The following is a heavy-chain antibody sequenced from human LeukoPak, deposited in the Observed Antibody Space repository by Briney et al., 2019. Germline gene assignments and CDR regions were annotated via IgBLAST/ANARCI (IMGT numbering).Heavy chain of an antibody. CDR2: IYSGGST. J-gene: IGHJ5*02. D-gene: IGHD1-26*01. CDR3: ARGSEWELLSCDH. Sequence: GGPLRLSCAASGFTVSSNYMNWVRQAPGKGLEWVSIIYSGGSTYYADSVKGRFTISRDNARNSLYLQMNSLRAEDTAVYYCARGSEWELLSCDHWGQGTLVTVSS. CDR1: GFTVSSNY. V-gene: IGHV3-53*01.